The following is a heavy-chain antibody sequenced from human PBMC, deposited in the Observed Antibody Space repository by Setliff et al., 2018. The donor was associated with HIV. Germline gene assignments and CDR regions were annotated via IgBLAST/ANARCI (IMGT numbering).Heavy chain of an antibody. J-gene: IGHJ4*02. Sequence: PSQTLSLTCVISGDFVSSDSAAWNWIRQSPSRGLEWLGRTYYNSRWNYDYAASVESRITITSDTSKNQLSLIVSSVTAADTATYYCARHQSGYNFSPFDNWGLGSLVTVSS. CDR2: TYYNSRWNY. V-gene: IGHV6-1*01. CDR3: ARHQSGYNFSPFDN. CDR1: GDFVSSDSAA. D-gene: IGHD5-12*01.